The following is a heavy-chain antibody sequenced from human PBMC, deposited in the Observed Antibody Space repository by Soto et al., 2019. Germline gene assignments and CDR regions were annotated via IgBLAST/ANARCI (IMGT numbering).Heavy chain of an antibody. Sequence: QVQLVESGGGVVQPGRSLRLSCAASGFTFSSYGMHWVRQAPGKGLEWVAVIWYDGSNKYYADSVKGRFTISRDNFKNTLYLQMNSLRAEDTAVYYCARDISDSSGDFGYWGQGTLVTVSS. V-gene: IGHV3-33*01. CDR1: GFTFSSYG. CDR2: IWYDGSNK. CDR3: ARDISDSSGDFGY. D-gene: IGHD6-19*01. J-gene: IGHJ4*02.